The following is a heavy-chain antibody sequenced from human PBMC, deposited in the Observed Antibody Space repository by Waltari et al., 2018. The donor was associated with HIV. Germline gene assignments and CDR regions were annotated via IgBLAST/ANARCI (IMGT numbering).Heavy chain of an antibody. CDR3: AHQISGQWLTPGH. CDR1: GFAFNNYA. J-gene: IGHJ4*02. V-gene: IGHV3-23*01. Sequence: EVQLLESGGGLVQPGESLRLSCTASGFAFNNYAMNWVRQAPGKGLEWVSAISASSFIHTYYADSVRGRFTVSRDNSKSTTYLQMNSLRVEDTAVYYSAHQISGQWLTPGHWGQGTLVTVSS. CDR2: ISASSFIHT. D-gene: IGHD6-19*01.